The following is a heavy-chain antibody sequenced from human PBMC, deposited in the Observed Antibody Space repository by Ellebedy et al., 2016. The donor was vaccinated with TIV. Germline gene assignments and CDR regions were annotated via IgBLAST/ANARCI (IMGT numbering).Heavy chain of an antibody. CDR1: GFTLTNSA. V-gene: IGHV1-58*02. CDR2: IAVGGDTT. Sequence: AASVKVSCKASGFTLTNSAIQWVRHARGHRPEWIGWIAVGGDTTHYAPKFQARVTITRDMSTSTAYMELSSLRSDDTAIYYCAALPTYWGQGTLVTVSS. J-gene: IGHJ4*02. CDR3: AALPTY.